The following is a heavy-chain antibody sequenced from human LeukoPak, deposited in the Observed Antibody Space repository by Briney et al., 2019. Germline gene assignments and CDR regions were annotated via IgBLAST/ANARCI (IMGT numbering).Heavy chain of an antibody. Sequence: GGSLRLSCEASGVTFSDFWMTLVRQAPRKGLEWVATMNQDESQKYYVDSVKGRFTISRDNAKNALYLQMNSLRAEDTAIYYCASFEYIYSFGGQGTLVTVSS. J-gene: IGHJ4*02. D-gene: IGHD2-15*01. CDR3: ASFEYIYSF. CDR1: GVTFSDFW. V-gene: IGHV3-7*01. CDR2: MNQDESQK.